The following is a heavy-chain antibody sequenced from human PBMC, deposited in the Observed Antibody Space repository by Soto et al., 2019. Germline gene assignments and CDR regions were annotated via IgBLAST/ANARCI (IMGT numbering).Heavy chain of an antibody. CDR1: GGTLSDHG. J-gene: IGHJ3*01. D-gene: IGHD3-10*01. CDR2: TIPVFNTA. Sequence: QVQLEQSGAEVKKPGSSVKVSCKASGGTLSDHGVAWLRQAPGQGLEWMGGTIPVFNTAKYAQKFKGRVTVTAYKFTNIAYIELSSLRSKDTAFDFSARGVYGSGNYYTGPSAFDLWGQGTMVIVSS. V-gene: IGHV1-69*06. CDR3: ARGVYGSGNYYTGPSAFDL.